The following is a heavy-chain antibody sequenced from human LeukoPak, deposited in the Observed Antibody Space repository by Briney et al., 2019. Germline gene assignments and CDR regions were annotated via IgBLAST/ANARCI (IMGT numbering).Heavy chain of an antibody. CDR3: ATDLTAARIAAAGGYAFDI. D-gene: IGHD6-13*01. V-gene: IGHV1-24*01. CDR2: FDPEDGET. Sequence: ASVKVSCKVSGYTLTELSMHLVRQAPGKGLEWMGGFDPEDGETIYAQKFQGRVTMTEDTSTDTAYMELSSLRPEDTAVYYCATDLTAARIAAAGGYAFDIWGQGTMDTVSS. CDR1: GYTLTELS. J-gene: IGHJ3*02.